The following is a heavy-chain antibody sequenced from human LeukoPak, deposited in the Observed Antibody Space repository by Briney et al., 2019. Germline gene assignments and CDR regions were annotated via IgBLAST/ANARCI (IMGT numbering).Heavy chain of an antibody. J-gene: IGHJ4*02. V-gene: IGHV3-30*02. CDR3: AKGYYFDILSGYSSLDS. D-gene: IGHD3-9*01. CDR1: GFTLSNYW. CDR2: IRYDGSNK. Sequence: PGGSLRLSCAASGFTLSNYWMHWVRQAPGKGLEWVAFIRYDGSNKYYADSVKGRFTISRDDSKNTLYLQMNSLRAEDTAAYYCAKGYYFDILSGYSSLDSWGQGTLVTVSS.